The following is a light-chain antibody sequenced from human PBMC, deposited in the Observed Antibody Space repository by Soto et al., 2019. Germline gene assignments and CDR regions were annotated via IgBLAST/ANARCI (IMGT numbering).Light chain of an antibody. V-gene: IGLV2-14*01. J-gene: IGLJ2*01. CDR2: EVS. CDR3: SSYTSGSTLV. CDR1: SSDGGGYNY. Sequence: QSVLTQPASVSGSPGQSITISCTGTSSDGGGYNYVSWYQQHPGKAPKLMIYEVSNRPSGVSNRFSGSKSGNTASLTISGLQAEDEADYYCSSYTSGSTLVFGGGTKLTVL.